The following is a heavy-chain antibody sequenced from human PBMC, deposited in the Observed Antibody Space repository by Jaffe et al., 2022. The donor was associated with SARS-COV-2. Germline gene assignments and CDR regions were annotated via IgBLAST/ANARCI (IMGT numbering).Heavy chain of an antibody. V-gene: IGHV3-23*01. CDR1: GFTFSSYA. J-gene: IGHJ6*02. Sequence: EVQLLESGGGLVQPGGSLRLSCAASGFTFSSYAMSWVRQAPGKGLEWVSAISGSGGSTYYADSVKGRFTISRDNSKNTLYLQMNSLRAEDTAVYYCAKFLGEGSGWYYYYGMDVWGQGTTVTVSS. D-gene: IGHD6-19*01. CDR2: ISGSGGST. CDR3: AKFLGEGSGWYYYYGMDV.